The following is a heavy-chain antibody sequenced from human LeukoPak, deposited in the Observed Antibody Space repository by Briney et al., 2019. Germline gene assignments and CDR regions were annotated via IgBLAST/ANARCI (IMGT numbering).Heavy chain of an antibody. CDR1: GFTFSTYT. CDR2: ISHNGGRT. J-gene: IGHJ4*02. V-gene: IGHV3-64*02. CDR3: ARDMDRLGYCSGGSCYPGVY. Sequence: GGSLRLSCAASGFTFSTYTVHWVRQAPGKGLEFVSAISHNGGRTYYADSVKGRFTISRDNSKNTLYLQMGSLRVEDMAVYYCARDMDRLGYCSGGSCYPGVYWGQGTLVTVSS. D-gene: IGHD2-15*01.